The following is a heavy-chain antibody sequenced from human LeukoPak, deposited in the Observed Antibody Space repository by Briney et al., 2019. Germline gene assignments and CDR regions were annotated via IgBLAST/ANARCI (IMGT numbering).Heavy chain of an antibody. CDR1: GYTFTGYY. CDR3: ARGLYYYDSSGYYSNPFDY. D-gene: IGHD3-22*01. CDR2: MNPNSGNT. J-gene: IGHJ4*02. V-gene: IGHV1-8*02. Sequence: ASVKVSCKTSGYTFTGYYMHWVRQATGQGLEWMGWMNPNSGNTGYAQKFQGRVTMTRNTSISTAYMELSSLRSEDTAVYYCARGLYYYDSSGYYSNPFDYWGQGTLVTVSS.